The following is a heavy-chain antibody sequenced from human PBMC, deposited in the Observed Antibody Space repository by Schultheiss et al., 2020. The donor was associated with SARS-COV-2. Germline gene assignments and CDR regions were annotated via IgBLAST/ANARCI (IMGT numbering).Heavy chain of an antibody. CDR1: GFTFSDYY. CDR3: ARDDNWNYGDGGPRDY. CDR2: ISGSGGST. D-gene: IGHD1-7*01. J-gene: IGHJ4*02. V-gene: IGHV3-23*01. Sequence: GGSLRLSCAASGFTFSDYYMSWIRQAPGKGLEWVSAISGSGGSTYYADSVKGRFTISRDNSKNSLYLQMNSLRAEDTAVYYCARDDNWNYGDGGPRDYWGQGTLVTVSS.